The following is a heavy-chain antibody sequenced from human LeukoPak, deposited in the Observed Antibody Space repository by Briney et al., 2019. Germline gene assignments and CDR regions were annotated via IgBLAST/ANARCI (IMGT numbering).Heavy chain of an antibody. CDR2: IYYSGST. D-gene: IGHD3-10*01. J-gene: IGHJ6*03. Sequence: PSETLSLTCTVSGGSISSSSYYWGWIRQPPGKGLEWIGSIYYSGSTYYNPSLKSRATISVDTSKNQFSLKLSSVTAADTAVYYCARTMVRGEYYYYYYYMDVWGKGTTVTISS. CDR3: ARTMVRGEYYYYYYYMDV. CDR1: GGSISSSSYY. V-gene: IGHV4-39*01.